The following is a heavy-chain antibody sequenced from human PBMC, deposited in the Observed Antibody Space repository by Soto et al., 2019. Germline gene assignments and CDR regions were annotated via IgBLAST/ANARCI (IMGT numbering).Heavy chain of an antibody. J-gene: IGHJ6*03. CDR1: GFTFSSYA. CDR3: AKDELGGYCSGGSCYSDYYYMDV. Sequence: GGSLRLSCAASGFTFSSYAMSWVRQAPGKGLEWVSAISGSGGSTYYADSVKGRFTISRDNSKNTLYLQMNSLRAEDTAVYYCAKDELGGYCSGGSCYSDYYYMDVWGKGTTVTVSS. CDR2: ISGSGGST. D-gene: IGHD2-15*01. V-gene: IGHV3-23*01.